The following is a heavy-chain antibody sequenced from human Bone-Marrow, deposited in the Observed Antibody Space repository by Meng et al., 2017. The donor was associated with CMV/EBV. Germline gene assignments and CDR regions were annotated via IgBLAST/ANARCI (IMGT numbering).Heavy chain of an antibody. J-gene: IGHJ6*02. V-gene: IGHV3-21*01. Sequence: GGSLRLSCAASGFTFSSYSMNWVRQAPGKGLEWVSSISSSSSYIYYADSVKGRFTISRDNAKNSLYLQMNSLIPEDTAVYYCARDGGPKEYQLLDYGMDVWGQGTTVTVSS. CDR3: ARDGGPKEYQLLDYGMDV. D-gene: IGHD2-2*01. CDR1: GFTFSSYS. CDR2: ISSSSSYI.